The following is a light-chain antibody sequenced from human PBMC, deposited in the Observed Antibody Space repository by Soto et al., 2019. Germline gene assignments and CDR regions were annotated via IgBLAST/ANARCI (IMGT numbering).Light chain of an antibody. CDR2: AAS. Sequence: DIQLTQSPSFLSASVGDRVTITCRASQGISSYLAWYQQKPGKAPKLLIYAASTLQSGVPSRFSGRGSGTEFTLTISSLQTEDFATYYCQQRNSYPLTFCPGTKVDIK. J-gene: IGKJ3*01. V-gene: IGKV1-9*01. CDR1: QGISSY. CDR3: QQRNSYPLT.